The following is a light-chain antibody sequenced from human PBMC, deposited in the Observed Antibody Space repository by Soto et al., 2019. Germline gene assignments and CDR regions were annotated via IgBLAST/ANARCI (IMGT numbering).Light chain of an antibody. V-gene: IGKV1-5*03. J-gene: IGKJ1*01. CDR3: QQSDNDAWS. Sequence: DIELTQSHSTLSASLGDRVTITCRASEPISLWLAWYQQKPGKAPKLLMYKASTLESGVPSRFSGSGSGTEFTLSISGLQPDDFATYYCQQSDNDAWSFGQVGKADIK. CDR1: EPISLW. CDR2: KAS.